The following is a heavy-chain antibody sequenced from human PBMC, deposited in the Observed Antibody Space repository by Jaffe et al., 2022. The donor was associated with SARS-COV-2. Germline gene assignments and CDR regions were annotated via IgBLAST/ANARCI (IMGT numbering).Heavy chain of an antibody. CDR3: AKDPTLTFLANNWFDP. J-gene: IGHJ5*02. CDR1: GFTFSSYA. CDR2: ISGSGGST. V-gene: IGHV3-23*01. Sequence: EVQLLESGGGLVQPGGSLRLSCAASGFTFSSYAMSWVRQAPGKGLEWVSAISGSGGSTYYADSVKGRFTISRDNSKNTLYLQMNSLRAEDTAVYYCAKDPTLTFLANNWFDPWGQGTLVTVSS. D-gene: IGHD3-3*01.